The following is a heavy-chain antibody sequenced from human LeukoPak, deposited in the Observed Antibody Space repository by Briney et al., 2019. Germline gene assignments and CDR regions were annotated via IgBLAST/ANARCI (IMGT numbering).Heavy chain of an antibody. J-gene: IGHJ3*02. CDR3: AREGARWEPSFSAFDI. Sequence: LETLSLTCTVSGGSISGYYWSWIRQPPGKGLEWIGYIYYSGSTSYNPSLKSRVTISVDTSKNQFSLKLSSVTAADTAGYYCAREGARWEPSFSAFDIWGQGTMVTVSS. D-gene: IGHD1-26*01. CDR2: IYYSGST. CDR1: GGSISGYY. V-gene: IGHV4-59*01.